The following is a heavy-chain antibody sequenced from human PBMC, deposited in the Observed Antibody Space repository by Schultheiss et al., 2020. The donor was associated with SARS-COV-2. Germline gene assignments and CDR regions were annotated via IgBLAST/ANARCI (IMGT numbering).Heavy chain of an antibody. J-gene: IGHJ4*02. CDR1: GGSFSGYY. D-gene: IGHD1-1*01. V-gene: IGHV4-34*01. Sequence: SETLSLTCAVYGGSFSGYYWSWIRQPPGKGLEWIGYIYYSGSTYYNPSLKSRVTISVDTSKNQFSLKLSSVTAADTAVYYCARGQQLSSLFDYWGQGTLVTVSS. CDR3: ARGQQLSSLFDY. CDR2: IYYSGST.